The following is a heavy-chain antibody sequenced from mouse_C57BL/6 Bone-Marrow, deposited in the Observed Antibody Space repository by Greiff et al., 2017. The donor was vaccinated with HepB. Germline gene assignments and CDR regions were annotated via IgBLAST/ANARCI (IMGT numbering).Heavy chain of an antibody. CDR3: ATPFITTVVATDYAMDY. Sequence: QVQLQQSGAELVKPGASVKLSCKASGYTFTSYWMHWVKQRPGQGLEWIGMIHPNSGSTNYNEKFKSKATLTVDKSSSTAYMQLSSLTSEDSAVYYCATPFITTVVATDYAMDYWGQGTSVTVSS. D-gene: IGHD1-1*01. CDR1: GYTFTSYW. V-gene: IGHV1-64*01. J-gene: IGHJ4*01. CDR2: IHPNSGST.